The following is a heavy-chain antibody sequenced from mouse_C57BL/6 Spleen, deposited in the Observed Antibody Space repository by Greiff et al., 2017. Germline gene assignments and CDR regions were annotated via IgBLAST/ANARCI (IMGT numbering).Heavy chain of an antibody. Sequence: QVQLKQSGAELVRPGTSVKVSCKASGYAFTNYLIEWVKQRPGQGLEWIGVINPGSGGTNYNEKFKGKATLTADKSSSTAYMQLSSLTSEDSAVYFCARAGGWLLAYWGQGTLVTVSA. CDR3: ARAGGWLLAY. D-gene: IGHD2-3*01. CDR1: GYAFTNYL. V-gene: IGHV1-54*01. J-gene: IGHJ3*01. CDR2: INPGSGGT.